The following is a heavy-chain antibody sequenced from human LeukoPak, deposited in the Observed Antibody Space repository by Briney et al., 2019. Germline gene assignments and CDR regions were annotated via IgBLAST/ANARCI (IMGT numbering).Heavy chain of an antibody. CDR3: ARAPTAYNYFDP. J-gene: IGHJ5*02. CDR1: GFTFSSYS. V-gene: IGHV3-48*01. CDR2: ISSSSTTV. Sequence: GGSLRLSCAASGFTFSSYSMNWVRQAPGKGLEWVSYISSSSTTVYYADSVKGRFTISRDNAKNSLYLQMNSLRAEDTAVYYCARAPTAYNYFDPWGQGTLVTVSS. D-gene: IGHD1-20*01.